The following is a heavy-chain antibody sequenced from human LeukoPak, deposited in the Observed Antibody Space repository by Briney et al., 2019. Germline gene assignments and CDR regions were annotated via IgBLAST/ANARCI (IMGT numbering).Heavy chain of an antibody. CDR1: GVIFSSYW. CDR3: ARGWAMVRGVIDY. D-gene: IGHD3-10*01. CDR2: IKQDGSEK. Sequence: GGSLRLSCAASGVIFSSYWMSWVRQAPGKGLEWVANIKQDGSEKYYVDSVKGRFTISRDNSKNTLYLQMNSLRAEDTAVYYCARGWAMVRGVIDYWGQGTLVAVSS. J-gene: IGHJ4*02. V-gene: IGHV3-7*03.